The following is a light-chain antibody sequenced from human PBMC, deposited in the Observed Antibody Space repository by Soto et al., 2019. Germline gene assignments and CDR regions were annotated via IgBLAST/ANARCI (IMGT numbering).Light chain of an antibody. V-gene: IGLV1-44*01. CDR1: SSNIGSNT. CDR3: AVWDDSLNGPV. Sequence: QSVLTQSPSASGTPGQRVTISCSGSSSNIGSNTVHWYQQLPGTAPKVLIYSNNQRPSGVPDRFSGSKSGTSASLAISGRQSEDEADYYCAVWDDSLNGPVFGGGTKVTVL. J-gene: IGLJ3*02. CDR2: SNN.